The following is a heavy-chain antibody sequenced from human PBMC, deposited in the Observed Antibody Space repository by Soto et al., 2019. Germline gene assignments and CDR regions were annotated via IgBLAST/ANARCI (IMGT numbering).Heavy chain of an antibody. CDR1: GGIGSNYA. J-gene: IGHJ5*02. CDR3: AREMASGYSRTWFDP. CDR2: IVPKFGTA. D-gene: IGHD2-15*01. Sequence: QEHLVQSGAEVKKPGSSVKVSCRAAGGIGSNYAISWVRQAPGQGLEWMGGIVPKFGTANYAQRFKGRVMISVDKSTCSVYMELTSLRSQDTAIYYCAREMASGYSRTWFDPWGQGTLVTVSS. V-gene: IGHV1-69*06.